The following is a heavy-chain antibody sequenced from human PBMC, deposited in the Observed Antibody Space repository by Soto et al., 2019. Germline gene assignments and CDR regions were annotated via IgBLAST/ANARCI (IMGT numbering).Heavy chain of an antibody. V-gene: IGHV3-21*01. CDR1: GFTFSSYS. J-gene: IGHJ5*02. Sequence: EVQLVESGGGLVKPGGSLRLSCAASGFTFSSYSMNWVRQAPGKGLEWVSSISSSSSYIYYADSVKGRFTISRDNAKNSLYLQMNSLRAEDTAVYYCARDPLLTGLGPIWRTPDPWGQGTLVTVSS. CDR3: ARDPLLTGLGPIWRTPDP. CDR2: ISSSSSYI. D-gene: IGHD3-3*01.